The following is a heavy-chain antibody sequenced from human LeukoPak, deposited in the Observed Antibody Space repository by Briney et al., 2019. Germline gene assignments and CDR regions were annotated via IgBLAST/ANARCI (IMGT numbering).Heavy chain of an antibody. CDR1: GFTFSSYG. D-gene: IGHD3-9*01. CDR3: AKAGNVLRYFDWLSAPNNWFDP. CDR2: ISGSGGST. Sequence: GGSLRLSCAASGFTFSSYGMSWVRQAPGKGLEWVSAISGSGGSTYYADSVKGRFTISRDNSKNTLYLQMNSLRAEDTAVYYCAKAGNVLRYFDWLSAPNNWFDPWGQGTLVTVSS. V-gene: IGHV3-23*01. J-gene: IGHJ5*02.